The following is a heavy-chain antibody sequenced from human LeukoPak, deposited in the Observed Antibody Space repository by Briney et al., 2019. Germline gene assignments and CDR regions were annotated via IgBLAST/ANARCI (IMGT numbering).Heavy chain of an antibody. D-gene: IGHD3-10*01. Sequence: SETLSLTCAVYGGSFSGYYWSWIRQPPGKGLEWIGEINHSGSTNYNPSPKSRVTISVDTSKNQFSLKLSSVTAADTAVYYCARRAYYYGSGSYGMDAWGKGTTVTVSS. CDR1: GGSFSGYY. CDR2: INHSGST. CDR3: ARRAYYYGSGSYGMDA. V-gene: IGHV4-34*01. J-gene: IGHJ6*04.